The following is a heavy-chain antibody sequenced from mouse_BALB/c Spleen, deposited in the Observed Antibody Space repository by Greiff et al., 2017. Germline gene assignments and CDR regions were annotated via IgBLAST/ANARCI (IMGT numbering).Heavy chain of an antibody. CDR1: GYSITSGYY. J-gene: IGHJ2*01. CDR2: ISYDGSN. D-gene: IGHD2-1*01. V-gene: IGHV3-6*02. Sequence: EVKLQESGPGLVKPSQSLSLTCSVTGYSITSGYYWNWIRQFPGNKLEWMGYISYDGSNNYNPSLKNRISITRDTSKNQFFLKLNSVTTEDTATYYCARGGCNYYFDYWGQGTTLTVSS. CDR3: ARGGCNYYFDY.